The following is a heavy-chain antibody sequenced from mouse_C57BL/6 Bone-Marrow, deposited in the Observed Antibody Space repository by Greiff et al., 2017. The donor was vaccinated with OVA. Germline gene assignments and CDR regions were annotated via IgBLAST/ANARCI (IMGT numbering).Heavy chain of an antibody. J-gene: IGHJ3*01. CDR2: IYPGSGST. D-gene: IGHD2-4*01. V-gene: IGHV1-55*01. Sequence: QVQLQQPGAELVKPGASVKMSCKASGYTFTSYWITWVKQRPGQGLEWIGDIYPGSGSTNYNEKFKSKATLTVDTSSSTAYMQLSSLTSEDSAVYYCERDYDYERGFAYWGQGTLVTVSA. CDR3: ERDYDYERGFAY. CDR1: GYTFTSYW.